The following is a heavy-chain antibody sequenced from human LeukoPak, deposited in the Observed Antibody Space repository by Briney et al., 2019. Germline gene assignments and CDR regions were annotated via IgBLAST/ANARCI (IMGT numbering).Heavy chain of an antibody. CDR1: GYTFTSYG. CDR3: ATGSFLRPHLTNWFDP. D-gene: IGHD2/OR15-2a*01. Sequence: ASVKVSCKASGYTFTSYGISWVRQAPGKGLEWMGGFDPEDGETIYAQKFQGRVTMTEDTSTDTAYMELSSLRSEDTAVYYCATGSFLRPHLTNWFDPWGQGTLVTVSS. J-gene: IGHJ5*02. CDR2: FDPEDGET. V-gene: IGHV1-24*01.